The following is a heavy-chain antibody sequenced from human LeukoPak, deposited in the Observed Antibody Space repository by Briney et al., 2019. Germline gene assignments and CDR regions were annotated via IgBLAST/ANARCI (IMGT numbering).Heavy chain of an antibody. Sequence: ASVKVSCKASGYSFTGYYMHWVRQAPGQGLEWMGWISAYSGNTNYAQKLQGRVTMTTDTSTSTAYMELRSLRSDDTAVYYCARDVGGFDPWGQGTLVTVSS. V-gene: IGHV1-18*04. CDR3: ARDVGGFDP. D-gene: IGHD4-17*01. CDR1: GYSFTGYY. J-gene: IGHJ5*02. CDR2: ISAYSGNT.